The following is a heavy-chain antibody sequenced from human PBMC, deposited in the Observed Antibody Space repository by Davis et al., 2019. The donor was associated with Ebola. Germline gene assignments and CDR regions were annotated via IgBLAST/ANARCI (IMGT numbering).Heavy chain of an antibody. Sequence: PSETLSLTCTVSGGSISSGGYYWSWIRQHPGKGLEWIGYIYYSGSTYYNPSLKSRVTISVDTSKNQFSLKLSSVTAADTAVYYCASGRPNWTKAPKNWYFDLWGRGTLVTVSS. CDR2: IYYSGST. V-gene: IGHV4-31*03. CDR1: GGSISSGGYY. CDR3: ASGRPNWTKAPKNWYFDL. D-gene: IGHD1-20*01. J-gene: IGHJ2*01.